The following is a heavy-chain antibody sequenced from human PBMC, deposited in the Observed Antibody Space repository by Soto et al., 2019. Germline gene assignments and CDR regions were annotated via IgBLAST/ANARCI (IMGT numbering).Heavy chain of an antibody. CDR3: ARDAALTTVTGPPSYYMDV. J-gene: IGHJ6*03. Sequence: QVQLQESGPGLVKPSGTLSLTCAVSSGSISSSNWWSWVRQPPGKGLEWIGEIYHSGSTNYNPSLKSRGTISVDKAKYQCSQKLSSVTAADTAVYYCARDAALTTVTGPPSYYMDVWGKGTTVTVSS. CDR1: SGSISSSNW. CDR2: IYHSGST. D-gene: IGHD4-17*01. V-gene: IGHV4-4*02.